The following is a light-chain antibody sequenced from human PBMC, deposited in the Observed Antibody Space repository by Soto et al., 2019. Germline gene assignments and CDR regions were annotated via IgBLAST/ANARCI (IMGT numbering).Light chain of an antibody. CDR3: RQANSCPWT. V-gene: IGKV1-12*01. CDR1: QDISTW. J-gene: IGKJ1*01. CDR2: SAS. Sequence: DIQMTQSPSSVSASVGDRVTITCRASQDISTWLAWYQQKPGKAPKLLIYSASSLQTGVPSTFSGRGAGTDFTLTISSLQPGDFATYYCRQANSCPWTFGQGTKVEIK.